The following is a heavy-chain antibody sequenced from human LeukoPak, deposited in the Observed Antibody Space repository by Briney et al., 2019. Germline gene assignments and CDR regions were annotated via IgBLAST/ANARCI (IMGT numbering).Heavy chain of an antibody. CDR1: GYTFTGYY. V-gene: IGHV1-2*02. CDR2: INPNSGGT. D-gene: IGHD6-13*01. J-gene: IGHJ5*02. CDR3: ARDSSKGQQLVINWFDP. Sequence: ASVKDSCKASGYTFTGYYMHCGRQAPGQGLEWMGWINPNSGGTNYAQKFQGRVTMTRDTSISTAYMELSRLRSDDTAVYYCARDSSKGQQLVINWFDPWGQGTLVTVSS.